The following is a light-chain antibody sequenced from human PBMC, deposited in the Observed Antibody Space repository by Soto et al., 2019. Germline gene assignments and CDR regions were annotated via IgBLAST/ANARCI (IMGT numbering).Light chain of an antibody. V-gene: IGKV3-20*01. J-gene: IGKJ1*01. CDR1: QSVSSSY. CDR2: GAS. CDR3: QDYGSSRT. Sequence: EIVLTQSPGTLSLYPGERATLSCRASQSVSSSYLAWYQQKPGQAPRLLIYGASSRATGIPDRFSGSGSGTDFTLTINRLEPEDFAVYYCQDYGSSRTFGQGTKVEIK.